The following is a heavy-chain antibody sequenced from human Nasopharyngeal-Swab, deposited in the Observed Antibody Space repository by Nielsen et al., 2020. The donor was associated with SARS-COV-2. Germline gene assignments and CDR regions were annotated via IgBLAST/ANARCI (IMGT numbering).Heavy chain of an antibody. D-gene: IGHD2-2*01. V-gene: IGHV4-34*01. Sequence: SETLSLTCAVYGGSFSGYYWSWIRQPPGKGLEWIGEINHRGSTNYNPSLKSRVTISLDTSKNQFSLKLSSVTAADTAVYYCARLYCSSTSCTDYWGQGTLVTVSS. J-gene: IGHJ4*02. CDR1: GGSFSGYY. CDR2: INHRGST. CDR3: ARLYCSSTSCTDY.